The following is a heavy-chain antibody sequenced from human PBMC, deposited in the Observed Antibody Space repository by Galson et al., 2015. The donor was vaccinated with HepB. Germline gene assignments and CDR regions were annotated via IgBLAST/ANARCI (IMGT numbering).Heavy chain of an antibody. CDR1: GYTFTSYA. Sequence: SVKVSCKASGYTFTSYAMHWVRQAPGQRLEWMGWINAGNGNTEYSQKFQGRVTITRDTSASTAYMELSSLRSEDTAVYYCARDRSPAYSNGNWFDPWGQGTLVTVSS. J-gene: IGHJ5*02. V-gene: IGHV1-3*01. CDR2: INAGNGNT. D-gene: IGHD4-11*01. CDR3: ARDRSPAYSNGNWFDP.